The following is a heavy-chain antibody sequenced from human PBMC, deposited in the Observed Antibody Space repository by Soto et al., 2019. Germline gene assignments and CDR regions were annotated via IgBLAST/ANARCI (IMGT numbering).Heavy chain of an antibody. J-gene: IGHJ5*02. CDR2: INPSGGST. V-gene: IGHV1-46*03. Sequence: GASVKVSCKASGGTFSSYAISWVRQAPGQGLEWMGIINPSGGSTSYAQKFQGRVTMTRDTSTSTVYMELSSLRSEDTAVYYCARGILLVSVPTDYYGSGSYYLDTHVDKTWFDPWGQGTLVNVS. CDR3: ARGILLVSVPTDYYGSGSYYLDTHVDKTWFDP. D-gene: IGHD3-10*01. CDR1: GGTFSSYA.